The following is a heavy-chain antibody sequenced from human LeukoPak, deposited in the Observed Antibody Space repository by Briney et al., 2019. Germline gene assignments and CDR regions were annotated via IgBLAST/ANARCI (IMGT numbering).Heavy chain of an antibody. V-gene: IGHV4-39*01. D-gene: IGHD6-19*01. J-gene: IGHJ6*02. Sequence: SETLSLTCTVSGGSLSSSSYYWGWLRQPPGTGLEWVRSIYYSGSTYYNPSLKRRVTITVDTSKNQFSLKLSSVTAADTAVYYCASGYSSGWSKMDVWGQGTTVTVSS. CDR2: IYYSGST. CDR3: ASGYSSGWSKMDV. CDR1: GGSLSSSSYY.